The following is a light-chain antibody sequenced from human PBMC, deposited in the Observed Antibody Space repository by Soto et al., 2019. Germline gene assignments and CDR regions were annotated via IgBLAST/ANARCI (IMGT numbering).Light chain of an antibody. CDR2: EVS. V-gene: IGLV2-14*01. CDR3: SSYTSSSTLWV. Sequence: QSVLTQPASVSGSPGQSITISCTGTSSDVGGYNYVSWYQQHPGKAPKLMIYEVSNRPSGVSNRFSGSKSGNTASLTISGRHAEDEAAYYCSSYTSSSTLWVFGGGTKLTVL. CDR1: SSDVGGYNY. J-gene: IGLJ3*02.